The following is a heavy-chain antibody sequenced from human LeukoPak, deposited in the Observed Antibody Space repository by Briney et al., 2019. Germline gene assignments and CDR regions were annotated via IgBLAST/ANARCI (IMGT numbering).Heavy chain of an antibody. D-gene: IGHD3-10*01. J-gene: IGHJ4*02. CDR3: ARLWFASSAFDH. V-gene: IGHV3-53*01. Sequence: PGGSLRLSCAASGLTVSRNYMSWVRQAPGKGPEWVSIIYDDGRTFYAGSVKGRFTISRDDPKNTLYLQMNSLRAEDTAVYYCARLWFASSAFDHWGQGTLVTVSS. CDR1: GLTVSRNY. CDR2: IYDDGRT.